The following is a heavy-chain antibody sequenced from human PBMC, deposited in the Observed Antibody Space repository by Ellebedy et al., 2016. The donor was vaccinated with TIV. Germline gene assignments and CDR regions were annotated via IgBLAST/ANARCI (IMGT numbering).Heavy chain of an antibody. D-gene: IGHD6-19*01. J-gene: IGHJ4*02. Sequence: GESLKISCAASGFTFSSYSMNWVRQAPGKGLEWVSSISSSSSYIYYADSVKGRFTISRDNAKNSLYLQMNSLRAEDTAVYYCAATVAGDYFDYWGQGTLVTVSS. CDR1: GFTFSSYS. V-gene: IGHV3-21*01. CDR3: AATVAGDYFDY. CDR2: ISSSSSYI.